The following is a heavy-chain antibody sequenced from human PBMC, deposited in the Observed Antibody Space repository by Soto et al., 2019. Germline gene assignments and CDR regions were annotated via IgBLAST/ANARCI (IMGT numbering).Heavy chain of an antibody. CDR2: ISGSGGSP. J-gene: IGHJ5*02. CDR3: AKKAVAGTGGWFDP. Sequence: VQLLESGGGLVQPGGSLRLSCAASGFTFSSYAMTWVRQAPGKGLEWVSSISGSGGSPYYADSVKGRFIISRDNSKNTLYLQMNSLRVEDTAVYYCAKKAVAGTGGWFDPWGQGTLVTVSS. V-gene: IGHV3-23*01. D-gene: IGHD6-19*01. CDR1: GFTFSSYA.